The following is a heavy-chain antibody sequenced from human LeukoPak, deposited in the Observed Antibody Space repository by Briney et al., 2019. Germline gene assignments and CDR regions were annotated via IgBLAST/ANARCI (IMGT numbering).Heavy chain of an antibody. CDR2: INHSGST. J-gene: IGHJ6*02. Sequence: SETLSLTCAVYGGSFSGYYWSWIRQPPGKGLEWLGEINHSGSTNYNPSLKSRVTISVDTSKNQFSLKLSSVTAADTAVYYCARSVYDISSYYYGMDVWGQGTTATVSS. CDR3: ARSVYDISSYYYGMDV. V-gene: IGHV4-34*01. CDR1: GGSFSGYY. D-gene: IGHD3-9*01.